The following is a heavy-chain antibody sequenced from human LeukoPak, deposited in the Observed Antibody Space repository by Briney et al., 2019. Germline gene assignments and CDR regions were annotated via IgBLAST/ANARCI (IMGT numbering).Heavy chain of an antibody. CDR1: GFTFSSYA. J-gene: IGHJ4*02. Sequence: PGGSLRLSCAASGFTFSSYAMSWVRQAPGKGLEWVSAISGSGGSTYYADSVKGRFTISRDNSKNTLYLQMNSLRAEDTAVYYCAKKGRTGIVVVPAACRGYYFDYWGQGTLVTVSS. CDR2: ISGSGGST. D-gene: IGHD2-2*01. V-gene: IGHV3-23*01. CDR3: AKKGRTGIVVVPAACRGYYFDY.